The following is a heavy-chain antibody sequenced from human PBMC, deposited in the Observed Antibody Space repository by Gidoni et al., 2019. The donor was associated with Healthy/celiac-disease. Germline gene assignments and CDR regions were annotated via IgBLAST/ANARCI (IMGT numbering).Heavy chain of an antibody. D-gene: IGHD1-26*01. CDR2: ISYDGSNK. J-gene: IGHJ5*02. CDR3: ARQVGAPIRSWFDP. CDR1: GFPFSSYA. Sequence: QVQLVESGGGVVQPGRSRGLSCAASGFPFSSYAMHWVRQAPGTGLEWVAVISYDGSNKYYADSVKGRFTISRDNSKNTLYLQMNSLRAEDTAVYYCARQVGAPIRSWFDPWGQGTLVTVSS. V-gene: IGHV3-30-3*01.